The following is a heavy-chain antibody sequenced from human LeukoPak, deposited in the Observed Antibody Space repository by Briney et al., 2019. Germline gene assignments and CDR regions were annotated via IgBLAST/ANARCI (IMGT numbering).Heavy chain of an antibody. Sequence: SETLSLTCTVSGGSISSYYWSWIRQPPGKGLEWIGYIYYSGTTNYNPSLKSRVTISVDTSKNQFSLKLSPVTAADTAVYYCARGVYIAAAQYGYWGQGALVTVSS. V-gene: IGHV4-59*01. J-gene: IGHJ4*02. CDR3: ARGVYIAAAQYGY. CDR2: IYYSGTT. CDR1: GGSISSYY. D-gene: IGHD6-13*01.